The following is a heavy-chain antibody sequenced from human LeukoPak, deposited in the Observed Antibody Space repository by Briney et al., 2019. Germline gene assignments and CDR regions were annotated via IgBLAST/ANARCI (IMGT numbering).Heavy chain of an antibody. D-gene: IGHD3-9*01. V-gene: IGHV1-18*01. Sequence: ASVKVSCKASGYTFTGYGISWVRQAPGQGLEWMGWISAYNGNTNYAQKLQGRVTMTTDTSTSTAYMELRSLRSDDTAVYYCARGQVDILTGYYIPPFDYWGQGTLVTVSS. J-gene: IGHJ4*02. CDR1: GYTFTGYG. CDR3: ARGQVDILTGYYIPPFDY. CDR2: ISAYNGNT.